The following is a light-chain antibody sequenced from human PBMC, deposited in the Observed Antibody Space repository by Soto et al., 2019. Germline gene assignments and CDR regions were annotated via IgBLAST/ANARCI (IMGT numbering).Light chain of an antibody. Sequence: EVVLTQSPVTLSLSPGERATLSCRASQSFRGLLAWYQQKPGQAPRLLIYDAYNRATGIPPRFSGSGSGTDFTLTINSLEPEDFALYYCQQRSTWPTFGQGTRLEIK. J-gene: IGKJ5*01. CDR3: QQRSTWPT. CDR1: QSFRGL. CDR2: DAY. V-gene: IGKV3-11*01.